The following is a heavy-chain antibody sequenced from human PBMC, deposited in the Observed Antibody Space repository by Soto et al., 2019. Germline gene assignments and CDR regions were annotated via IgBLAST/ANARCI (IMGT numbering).Heavy chain of an antibody. J-gene: IGHJ4*02. V-gene: IGHV4-31*03. CDR1: GGSISSGGYY. CDR2: IYYSGST. Sequence: QVQLQESGPGLVKPSQTLSLTCTVSGGSISSGGYYWSWIRQHPGKGLEWIGYIYYSGSTYYNPYLKRRVTISVDTSTNQFSLKLSSVTAADTAVYYCARSPEATVTAFDYWGQGTLVTVSS. CDR3: ARSPEATVTAFDY. D-gene: IGHD4-17*01.